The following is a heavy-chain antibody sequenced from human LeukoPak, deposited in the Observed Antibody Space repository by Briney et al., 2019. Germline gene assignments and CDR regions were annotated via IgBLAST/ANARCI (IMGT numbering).Heavy chain of an antibody. CDR2: INPSGGSI. Sequence: ASVKVSCKASGYTFTGYYMHWVRQAPGHGLEWMGIINPSGGSISNAQKFQGRVTMTRDTSTSTVYMELSSLRSEDTAVYYCARDRRGSVGTMVRGVRLDYFDYWGQGTLVTVSS. CDR1: GYTFTGYY. J-gene: IGHJ4*02. CDR3: ARDRRGSVGTMVRGVRLDYFDY. V-gene: IGHV1-46*01. D-gene: IGHD3-10*01.